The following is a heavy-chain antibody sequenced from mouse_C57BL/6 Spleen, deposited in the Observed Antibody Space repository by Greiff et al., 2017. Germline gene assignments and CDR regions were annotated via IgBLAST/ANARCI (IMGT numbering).Heavy chain of an antibody. CDR3: ARIAEIYYDYDGAMDY. Sequence: QVTLKVSGPGILQPSQTLSLTCSFSGFSLSTFGMGVGWIRQPSGKGLEWLAHIWWDDDKYYNPALKSRLTISKDTSKNQVFLKIANVDTADTATYYCARIAEIYYDYDGAMDYWGQGTSVTVSS. CDR1: GFSLSTFGMG. CDR2: IWWDDDK. D-gene: IGHD2-4*01. V-gene: IGHV8-8*01. J-gene: IGHJ4*01.